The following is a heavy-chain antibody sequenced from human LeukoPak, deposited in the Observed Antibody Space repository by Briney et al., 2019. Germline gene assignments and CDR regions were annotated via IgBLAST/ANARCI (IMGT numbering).Heavy chain of an antibody. D-gene: IGHD7-27*01. V-gene: IGHV3-30*04. CDR3: ASPPGRPNGD. J-gene: IGHJ4*02. CDR1: GFSFSNYP. CDR2: ISYDGSSR. Sequence: QPGRSLRLSCAASGFSFSNYPMQWVRQAPGKGLVWVATISYDGSSRYSAASVKGRFTISRDNSKNTLSLQMNSLRVEDTAMYYCASPPGRPNGDWGQGTLVTVSS.